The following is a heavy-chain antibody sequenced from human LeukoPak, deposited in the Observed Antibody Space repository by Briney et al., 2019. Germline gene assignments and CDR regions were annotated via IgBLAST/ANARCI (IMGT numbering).Heavy chain of an antibody. CDR2: ISGSGGET. J-gene: IGHJ4*02. CDR3: AKDRTWGLDY. CDR1: GFTFSSYA. D-gene: IGHD7-27*01. Sequence: SGGSLRLSCAASGFTFSSYAMSWVCQAPGKGLEWVSSISGSGGETNYADSVKGRFTISRDNSKNTLHLQMNSLKAEDTALYYCAKDRTWGLDYWGQGTLVTVSS. V-gene: IGHV3-23*01.